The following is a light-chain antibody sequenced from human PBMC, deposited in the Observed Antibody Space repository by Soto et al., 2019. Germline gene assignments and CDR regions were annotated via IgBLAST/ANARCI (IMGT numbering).Light chain of an antibody. CDR1: SSDVGGYNF. J-gene: IGLJ2*01. CDR2: EVS. V-gene: IGLV2-14*01. CDR3: NSYTSSNTLV. Sequence: QSALTQPASVSGSPGQSITISCTGTSSDVGGYNFVSWYQQHPGKAPKLMIFEVSHRPSGVSNRFSGSKSGNTASLTISGLQAEDEADYYCNSYTSSNTLVFGGGTKPTVL.